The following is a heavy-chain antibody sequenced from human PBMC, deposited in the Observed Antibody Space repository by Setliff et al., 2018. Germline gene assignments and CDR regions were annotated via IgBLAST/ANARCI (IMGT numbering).Heavy chain of an antibody. CDR1: GFIFSEYY. CDR2: ISTSGNTV. CDR3: ARDITLTTVREGGMDV. J-gene: IGHJ6*03. D-gene: IGHD3-10*01. Sequence: PGGSLRLSCAASGFIFSEYYMNWIRQAPGKGLEWVSYISTSGNTVDYLDSVKGRFTISRDNAKNLMYLEMNSLRAEDTAVYYCARDITLTTVREGGMDVWGKGTTVTV. V-gene: IGHV3-11*01.